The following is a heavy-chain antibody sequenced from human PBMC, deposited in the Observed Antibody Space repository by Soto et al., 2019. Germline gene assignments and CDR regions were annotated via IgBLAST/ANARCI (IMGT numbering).Heavy chain of an antibody. Sequence: GASVKVSCKASGYTFTSYYMHWVRQAPGQGLEWMGIINPSGGSTSYAQKFQGRVTMTTDTSTSTAYMELRSLRSDDTAVYYCASDSGWAPRYWGQGNLVTVSS. J-gene: IGHJ4*02. CDR1: GYTFTSYY. CDR2: INPSGGST. CDR3: ASDSGWAPRY. D-gene: IGHD6-19*01. V-gene: IGHV1-46*01.